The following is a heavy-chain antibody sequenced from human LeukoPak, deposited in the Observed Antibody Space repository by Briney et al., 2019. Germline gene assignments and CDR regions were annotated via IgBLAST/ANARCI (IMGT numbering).Heavy chain of an antibody. D-gene: IGHD6-19*01. CDR1: GGSFSGYY. V-gene: IGHV4-34*01. CDR3: ARGLGSSGWYGSRAYYFDY. Sequence: SETLSLTCAVYGGSFSGYYWSWIRQPPGKGLEWIGEINHSGSTNYNPSLKSRVTISVDTSKNQFSLKLSSVTAADTAVYYCARGLGSSGWYGSRAYYFDYWGQGTLVTVPS. J-gene: IGHJ4*02. CDR2: INHSGST.